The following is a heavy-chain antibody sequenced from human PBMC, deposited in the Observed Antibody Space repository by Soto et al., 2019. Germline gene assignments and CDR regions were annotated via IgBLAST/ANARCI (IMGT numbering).Heavy chain of an antibody. CDR1: GASINNYY. CDR2: IYISGIT. CDR3: ARGSGWLPDY. D-gene: IGHD6-19*01. J-gene: IGHJ4*02. Sequence: QVQLQESGPGLVKPSETLSLTCTVSGASINNYYWSWIRQPPGKGLVWIGYIYISGITDYNPSLKSRVTISTDTSNNQFSLKLNFVTAADTAVYYCARGSGWLPDYWGQGALVTVSS. V-gene: IGHV4-59*01.